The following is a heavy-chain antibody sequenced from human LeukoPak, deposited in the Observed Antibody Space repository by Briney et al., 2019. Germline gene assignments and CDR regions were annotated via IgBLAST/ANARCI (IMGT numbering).Heavy chain of an antibody. CDR2: IKQDGREK. J-gene: IGHJ4*02. CDR3: ARDLYYGSGTPPYSFDY. CDR1: GFTFSSYW. V-gene: IGHV3-7*01. Sequence: GGSLRLSCAASGFTFSSYWMSWVRQAPGRGMEWEANIKQDGREKYYVDSMKGRFTISRDNTKNSLYLQMNSLRAEDTAVYYCARDLYYGSGTPPYSFDYWGQGTLVTVSS. D-gene: IGHD3-10*01.